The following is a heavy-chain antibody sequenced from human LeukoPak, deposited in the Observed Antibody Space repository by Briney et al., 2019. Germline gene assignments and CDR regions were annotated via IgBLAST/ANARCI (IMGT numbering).Heavy chain of an antibody. CDR1: GGSIGGYS. J-gene: IGHJ5*02. V-gene: IGHV4-59*01. CDR3: ARRLYSSGWSYWFDP. CDR2: ISYTGIT. D-gene: IGHD6-19*01. Sequence: SETLSLACSVSGGSIGGYSWTWVRQPPGKRLEYIGYISYTGITYYNPSLMGRVTISVATSKNQFSLKLASVTAADTAVYYCARRLYSSGWSYWFDPWGQGTLVTVSS.